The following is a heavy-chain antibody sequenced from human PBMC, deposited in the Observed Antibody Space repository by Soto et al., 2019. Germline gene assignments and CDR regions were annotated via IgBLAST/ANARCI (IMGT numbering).Heavy chain of an antibody. Sequence: GGSLRLSCAASGFTFSSFAVSWVRQAPGKGLECVSIISGSGLTTYYAASVKGRLTISRDTSKHTVYLQMNNLRAEDTAVYFCARSTTVVPDWFDPWGQGTLVTVSS. CDR2: ISGSGLTT. J-gene: IGHJ5*02. CDR1: GFTFSSFA. D-gene: IGHD4-17*01. V-gene: IGHV3-23*01. CDR3: ARSTTVVPDWFDP.